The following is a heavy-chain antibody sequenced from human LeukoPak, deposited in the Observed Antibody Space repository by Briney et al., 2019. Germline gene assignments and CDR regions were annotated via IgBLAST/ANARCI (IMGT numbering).Heavy chain of an antibody. V-gene: IGHV4-39*07. Sequence: PSETLSLTCTVSGGSISSSNYYWGWIRQPPGKGLEWIRSIYYSGSTYYNPSLKSRVTISVDTSKNQFSLKLSSVTAADTAVYYCARVYYSNSYDYWYFDLWGRGTLVTVSS. CDR1: GGSISSSNYY. J-gene: IGHJ2*01. CDR2: IYYSGST. D-gene: IGHD6-13*01. CDR3: ARVYYSNSYDYWYFDL.